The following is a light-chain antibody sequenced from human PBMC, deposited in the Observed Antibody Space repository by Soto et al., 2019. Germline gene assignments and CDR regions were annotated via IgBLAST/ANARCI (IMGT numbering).Light chain of an antibody. V-gene: IGKV3-20*01. CDR2: GTS. CDR1: QVIGSRY. J-gene: IGKJ1*01. CDR3: QQYGSSYPWT. Sequence: EIVMTQSPGTLSLSPGERATISCRASQVIGSRYLAWYHQKSGQAPRLLIYGTSSRATGIPDRFSGSGSGTDFTLTISRLEPEDFGVYYCQQYGSSYPWTFGQGTKVEIK.